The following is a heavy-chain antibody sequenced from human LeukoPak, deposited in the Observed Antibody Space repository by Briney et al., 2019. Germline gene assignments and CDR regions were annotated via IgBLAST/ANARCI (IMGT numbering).Heavy chain of an antibody. CDR3: ARVDNDILTGYSDDAFDI. Sequence: GGSLRLSRAASGFTFSSYAMHWVRQAPGKGLEWVAVISYDGSNKYYADSVKGRFTISRDNSKNTLYLQMNSLRAEDTAVYYCARVDNDILTGYSDDAFDIWGQGTMVTVSS. D-gene: IGHD3-9*01. CDR2: ISYDGSNK. J-gene: IGHJ3*02. V-gene: IGHV3-30*01. CDR1: GFTFSSYA.